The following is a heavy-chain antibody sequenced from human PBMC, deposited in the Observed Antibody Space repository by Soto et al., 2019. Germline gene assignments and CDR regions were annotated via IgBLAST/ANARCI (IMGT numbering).Heavy chain of an antibody. CDR2: MNPNSGNT. J-gene: IGHJ6*03. Sequence: ASVKVSCKASGYTFTGYYMHWGRQAPGQGLEWMGWMNPNSGNTGYAQKFQGRVTMTRNTSISTAYMELSSLRSEDTAVYYCARGGGDPPPPYDYRTPYYYYMDVWGKGTTVTVSS. CDR1: GYTFTGYY. D-gene: IGHD4-4*01. V-gene: IGHV1-8*02. CDR3: ARGGGDPPPPYDYRTPYYYYMDV.